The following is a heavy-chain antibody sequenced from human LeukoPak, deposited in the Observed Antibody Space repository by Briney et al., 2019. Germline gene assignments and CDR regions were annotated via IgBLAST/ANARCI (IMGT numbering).Heavy chain of an antibody. D-gene: IGHD1-26*01. CDR1: GFSFSTYW. Sequence: GGSLRLSCAASGFSFSTYWMTWVRQAPGKGLEWVANIKPDGSQKYCVDSVKGRFTISRDNAKNSLYLQMNSLRAEDTAAYYCARDSGSFFVDFWGQGTLVTVSS. CDR2: IKPDGSQK. V-gene: IGHV3-7*01. CDR3: ARDSGSFFVDF. J-gene: IGHJ4*02.